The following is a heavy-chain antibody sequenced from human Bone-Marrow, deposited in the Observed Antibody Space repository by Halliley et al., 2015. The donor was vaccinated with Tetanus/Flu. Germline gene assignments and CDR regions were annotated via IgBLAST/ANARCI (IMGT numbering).Heavy chain of an antibody. J-gene: IGHJ4*02. Sequence: QWVSLISGDGDSTYYTDSVKGRFTVSRDNSRNSLYLQMNSLRTEDTAFYYCAKGAPAWRFDYWGQGTLVTVSS. CDR3: AKGAPAWRFDY. V-gene: IGHV3-43*02. CDR2: ISGDGDST.